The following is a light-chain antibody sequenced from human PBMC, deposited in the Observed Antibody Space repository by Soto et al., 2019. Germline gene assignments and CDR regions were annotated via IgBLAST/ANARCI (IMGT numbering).Light chain of an antibody. Sequence: QSVLTQSASVSLSPGQSITMPCTGTSSDVGGYDYVSWYQQHPGKVPKLIIYEVIKRPSGVSHRFSGSKSGNTASLTISGLQTEDEADYYCSSYTTSSALVFGGGTKVTVL. V-gene: IGLV2-14*01. CDR2: EVI. CDR1: SSDVGGYDY. CDR3: SSYTTSSALV. J-gene: IGLJ2*01.